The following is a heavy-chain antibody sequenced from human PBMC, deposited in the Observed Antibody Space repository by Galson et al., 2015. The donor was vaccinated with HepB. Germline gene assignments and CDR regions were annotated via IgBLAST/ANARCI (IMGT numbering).Heavy chain of an antibody. Sequence: SVKVSCKASGGTFSSYTISWVRQIPGQGLEWMGRIIPILGVANYAQKFQGRVTITADKSTSTAYMELGSLRSEDTAVYFCARDSSGTSSYSYYHCGMDVWGHGTTVTVSS. CDR1: GGTFSSYT. D-gene: IGHD6-19*01. J-gene: IGHJ6*02. CDR2: IIPILGVA. V-gene: IGHV1-69*04. CDR3: ARDSSGTSSYSYYHCGMDV.